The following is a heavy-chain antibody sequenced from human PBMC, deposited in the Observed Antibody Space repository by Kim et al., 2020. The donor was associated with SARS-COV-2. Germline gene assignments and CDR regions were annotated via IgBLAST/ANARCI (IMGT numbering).Heavy chain of an antibody. Sequence: MGWINTNTGNPTYAQGFTGRFVFSLDTSVSTAYLQISSLKAEDTAVYYCARDLESTAAAGYYYYYMDVWGKGTTVTVSS. D-gene: IGHD6-13*01. V-gene: IGHV7-4-1*02. CDR3: ARDLESTAAAGYYYYYMDV. CDR2: INTNTGNP. J-gene: IGHJ6*03.